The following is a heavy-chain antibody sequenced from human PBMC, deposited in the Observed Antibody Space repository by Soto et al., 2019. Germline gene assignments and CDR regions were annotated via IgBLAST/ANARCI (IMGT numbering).Heavy chain of an antibody. D-gene: IGHD3-10*01. CDR3: ARNMVRGEGNWFDP. CDR1: GYTFTGYY. Sequence: ASGKVSCKASGYTFTGYYMHWLRQAPGQGLEWMGWINPNSGGTNYAQKFQGRVTMTRDTSISTAYMELSRLRSDDTAVYYCARNMVRGEGNWFDPWGQGTLVTVSS. V-gene: IGHV1-2*02. J-gene: IGHJ5*02. CDR2: INPNSGGT.